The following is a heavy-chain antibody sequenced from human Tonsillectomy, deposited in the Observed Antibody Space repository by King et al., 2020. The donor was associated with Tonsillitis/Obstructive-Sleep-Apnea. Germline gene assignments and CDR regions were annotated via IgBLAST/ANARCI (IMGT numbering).Heavy chain of an antibody. J-gene: IGHJ4*02. D-gene: IGHD1-26*01. V-gene: IGHV3-33*01. CDR2: IWYDGSDT. CDR3: ARSSGSYHFDS. Sequence: QLVQSGGGVVQPGRSLRLSCAASGFTFISYGMHWVRQAPGMGREWVAVIWYDGSDTYYADSVKGRFTISRDSSKHTLYLQMNGLRAEDTAVYYCARSSGSYHFDSWGQGTLVTVSS. CDR1: GFTFISYG.